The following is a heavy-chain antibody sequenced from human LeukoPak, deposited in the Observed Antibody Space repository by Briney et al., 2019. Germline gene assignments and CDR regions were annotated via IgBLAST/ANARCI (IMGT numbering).Heavy chain of an antibody. J-gene: IGHJ4*02. CDR2: IFGSGGSP. D-gene: IGHD5-18*01. Sequence: GGSLRLSCEAPGFTFGSFAMYWVRQAPGKGQEWIAGIFGSGGSPHYADSVKGRFTISRDNSKNTVYLQINSLRAEDTAVYYCGKTTAGYSSGQKPAWPVDYWGQGTLVTVSS. CDR3: GKTTAGYSSGQKPAWPVDY. CDR1: GFTFGSFA. V-gene: IGHV3-23*01.